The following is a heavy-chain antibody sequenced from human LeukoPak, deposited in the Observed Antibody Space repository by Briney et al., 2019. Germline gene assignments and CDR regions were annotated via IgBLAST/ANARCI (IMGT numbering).Heavy chain of an antibody. CDR3: ARGRRITMVRARYYFDY. V-gene: IGHV4-34*01. CDR2: INHSGST. J-gene: IGHJ4*02. D-gene: IGHD3-10*01. CDR1: GGSFSGYY. Sequence: SETLSLTCAVYGGSFSGYYWSWIRQPPGKGLEWIGEINHSGSTNYNPSLKSRVTISVDTSKNQFSLKLSSVTAADTAVYYCARGRRITMVRARYYFDYWAREPWSPSPQ.